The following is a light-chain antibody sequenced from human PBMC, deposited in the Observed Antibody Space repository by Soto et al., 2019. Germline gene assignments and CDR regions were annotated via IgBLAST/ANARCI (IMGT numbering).Light chain of an antibody. CDR2: GAS. CDR1: QSVSSSY. V-gene: IGKV3-20*01. CDR3: QQYGSSPSYT. J-gene: IGKJ2*01. Sequence: EIVLTQSPGTLSLSPGERATLSCRASQSVSSSYLARYQQKPGQAPRLLIYGASSRATGLPDRFSGSGSGTDFTLTISRLESEDFAVYYCQQYGSSPSYTFGQVTKLEIK.